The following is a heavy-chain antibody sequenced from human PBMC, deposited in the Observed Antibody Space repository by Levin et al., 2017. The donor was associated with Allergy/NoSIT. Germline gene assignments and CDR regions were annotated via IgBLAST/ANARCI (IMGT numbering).Heavy chain of an antibody. V-gene: IGHV1-2*02. CDR3: ARELVAISSGNYFYGLDV. CDR2: INPNSGGT. J-gene: IGHJ6*02. CDR1: GYTFTGYY. Sequence: KRGESLKISCKASGYTFTGYYMHWVRQAPGQGPEWMGWINPNSGGTNYAQKFQGRVTMTRDTSISTAYMELSRLRSDDTAVYYCARELVAISSGNYFYGLDVWGQGTTVTVSS. D-gene: IGHD2-15*01.